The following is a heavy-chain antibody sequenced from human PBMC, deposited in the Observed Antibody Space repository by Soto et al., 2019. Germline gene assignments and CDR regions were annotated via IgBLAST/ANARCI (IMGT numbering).Heavy chain of an antibody. V-gene: IGHV1-18*01. D-gene: IGHD3-3*01. CDR2: ISAYNGNT. CDR1: GYAFTSYG. CDR3: ARDQYYDFWSGPYYYYGMDV. Sequence: GSVKESFQAYGYAFTSYGMSLVRQAPGQGLEWMGWISAYNGNTNYAQKLQGRVTMTTDTSTSTAYMELRSLRSDDTAVYYCARDQYYDFWSGPYYYYGMDVWGQGTPVTVSS. J-gene: IGHJ6*02.